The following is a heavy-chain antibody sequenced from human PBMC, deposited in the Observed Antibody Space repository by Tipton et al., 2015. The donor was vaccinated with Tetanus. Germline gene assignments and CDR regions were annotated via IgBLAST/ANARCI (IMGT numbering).Heavy chain of an antibody. CDR3: FRWPFD. V-gene: IGHV3-33*08. CDR2: ISYDGGHE. Sequence: SLRLSCAASGFSFSGHAMHWVRQAPGKGLEWVALISYDGGHEFYADSVKGRHTISRDSAKKSVFLHMENLRDEDTAVYFCFRWPFDWGQGSRVTVSS. CDR1: GFSFSGHA. D-gene: IGHD5-24*01. J-gene: IGHJ4*02.